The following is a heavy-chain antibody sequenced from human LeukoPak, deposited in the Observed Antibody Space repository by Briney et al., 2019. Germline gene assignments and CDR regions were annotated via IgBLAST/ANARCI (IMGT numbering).Heavy chain of an antibody. V-gene: IGHV3-33*06. CDR1: GFTFSHYA. CDR2: IWNDGSDK. CDR3: AKDAERGFHFSNSLQS. D-gene: IGHD4-11*01. J-gene: IGHJ4*02. Sequence: PGRSLRLSCTTSGFTFSHYAMHWVRQAPGKGLEWVAVIWNDGSDKYYGDSVKGRFTISRDNSKKTVYLQLSSLRVEDTAVYYCAKDAERGFHFSNSLQSWGQGTLVTVSS.